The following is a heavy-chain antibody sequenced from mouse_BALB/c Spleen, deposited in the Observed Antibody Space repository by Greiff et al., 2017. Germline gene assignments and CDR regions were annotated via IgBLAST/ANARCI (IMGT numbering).Heavy chain of an antibody. CDR1: GYTFTDHA. D-gene: IGHD2-4*01. V-gene: IGHV1S53*02. CDR2: ISPGNGDI. J-gene: IGHJ3*01. CDR3: KRIYYDYDEAWFAY. Sequence: VKLVESDAELVKPGASVKISCKASGYTFTDHAIHWVKQKPEQGLEWIGYISPGNGDIKYNEKFKGKATLTADKSSSTAYMQLNSLTSEDSAVYFCKRIYYDYDEAWFAYWGQGTLVTVSA.